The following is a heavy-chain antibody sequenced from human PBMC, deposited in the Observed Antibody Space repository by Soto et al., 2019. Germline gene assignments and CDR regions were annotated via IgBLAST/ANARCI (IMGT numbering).Heavy chain of an antibody. CDR1: GFTFSNAW. CDR2: IKSKTDGGTT. J-gene: IGHJ4*02. Sequence: GGSLRLSCAASGFTFSNAWMSWVRQAPGKGLEWVGRIKSKTDGGTTDYAAPVKGRFTISRDDSKNTLYLQMNSLKTEDTAVYYCTAGGTILRFLEWLRGYWGQGTLVTVSS. V-gene: IGHV3-15*01. CDR3: TAGGTILRFLEWLRGY. D-gene: IGHD3-3*01.